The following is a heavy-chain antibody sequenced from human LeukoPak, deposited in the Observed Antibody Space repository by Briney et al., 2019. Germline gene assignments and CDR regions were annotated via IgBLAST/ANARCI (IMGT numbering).Heavy chain of an antibody. J-gene: IGHJ4*02. CDR2: IYYSGST. Sequence: SETLSLTCTVSGGSISSYYWSWIRQPPGKGLEWIGYIYYSGSTNYNPSLKSRVTISVDTSKNQFSLKLSSVTAADTAVYYCARIGGYSYGGLDYWGKGTLVSVSS. V-gene: IGHV4-59*01. CDR3: ARIGGYSYGGLDY. CDR1: GGSISSYY. D-gene: IGHD5-18*01.